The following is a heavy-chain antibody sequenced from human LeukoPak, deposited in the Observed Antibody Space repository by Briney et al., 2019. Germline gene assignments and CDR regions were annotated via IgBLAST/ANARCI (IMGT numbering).Heavy chain of an antibody. D-gene: IGHD5-24*01. V-gene: IGHV4-59*01. CDR1: GGSISSYY. Sequence: SETLSLTCTVSGGSISSYYWSWIRQPPGKGLEWIGYIYYSGSTNYNPSLKSRVTISVDTSKNQFSLKLSSVTAADTAVYYCARSRDGHNFDYWGQGTLVTVSS. J-gene: IGHJ4*02. CDR2: IYYSGST. CDR3: ARSRDGHNFDY.